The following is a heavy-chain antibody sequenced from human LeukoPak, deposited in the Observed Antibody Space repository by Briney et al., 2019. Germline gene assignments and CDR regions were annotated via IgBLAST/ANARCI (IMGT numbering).Heavy chain of an antibody. V-gene: IGHV1-2*06. CDR2: INPNSICK. CDR1: GYTFTRYY. D-gene: IGHD4-23*01. J-gene: IGHJ6*03. CDR3: ARDLYGGNSHYYYMDV. Sequence: ASLKVSCKASGYTFTRYYMHWVRQAPGKGREWMGRINPNSICKNSAQTFQRRVTMTRDTSISTAYMELSRLRSDDTAVYYCARDLYGGNSHYYYMDVWGKGTTVTVSS.